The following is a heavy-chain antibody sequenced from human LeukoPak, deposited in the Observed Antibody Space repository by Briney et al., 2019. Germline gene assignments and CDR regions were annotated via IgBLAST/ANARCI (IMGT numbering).Heavy chain of an antibody. CDR1: VYTFTSYG. Sequence: AAVNDSCKASVYTFTSYGISWVRQAPGQGREWMGWISAYNGNTNYAQKLQGRVTMTTDPSTSRAYMELRSLRSEDTAVYYCARDGRETGYSYGPHPNYFDYWGQGTLVTVSS. V-gene: IGHV1-18*01. CDR2: ISAYNGNT. D-gene: IGHD5-18*01. J-gene: IGHJ4*02. CDR3: ARDGRETGYSYGPHPNYFDY.